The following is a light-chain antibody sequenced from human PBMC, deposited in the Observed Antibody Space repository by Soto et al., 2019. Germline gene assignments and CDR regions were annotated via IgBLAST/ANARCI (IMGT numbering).Light chain of an antibody. CDR2: GAS. CDR3: QQYNNWWT. V-gene: IGKV3-15*01. CDR1: QSVSSN. Sequence: EIVMTQSPVTLSVSPGERATLSCRASQSVSSNLAWYQQKPGQAPRLLIYGASTRATGIPVRFSGSGSGTEFTLTISSLQSEDFAVYYCQQYNNWWTFGQGTKVEIK. J-gene: IGKJ1*01.